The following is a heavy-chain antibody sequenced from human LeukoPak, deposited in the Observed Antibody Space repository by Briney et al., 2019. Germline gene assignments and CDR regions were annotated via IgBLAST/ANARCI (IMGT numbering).Heavy chain of an antibody. V-gene: IGHV4-39*07. J-gene: IGHJ4*02. CDR2: IHYSGST. CDR1: GGSISSSRYY. D-gene: IGHD1-26*01. Sequence: SETLSLTCTVSGGSISSSRYYWGWIRQPPGKGLDWIGSIHYSGSTYYNPSLKSRVTISVDTSKNQFSLKLSSVTAADTAVYYCARGHAGATTDYWGQGTLVTVSS. CDR3: ARGHAGATTDY.